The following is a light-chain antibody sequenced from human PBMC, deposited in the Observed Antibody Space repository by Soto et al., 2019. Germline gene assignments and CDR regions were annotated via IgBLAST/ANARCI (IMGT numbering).Light chain of an antibody. V-gene: IGLV2-14*03. CDR2: DVT. Sequence: QSALTQPASLSGSPGQSITISCTGTSSDVGGYNYVSWYQHHPGKAPKLIIYDVTNRPSGVSNPFSGSKSGNTASLTISGLQPEDEADYYCSSYTTSNTRQTVFGTGTKVTVL. CDR1: SSDVGGYNY. J-gene: IGLJ1*01. CDR3: SSYTTSNTRQTV.